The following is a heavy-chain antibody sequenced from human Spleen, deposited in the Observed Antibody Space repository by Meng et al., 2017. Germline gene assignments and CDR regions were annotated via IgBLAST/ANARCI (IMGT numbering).Heavy chain of an antibody. V-gene: IGHV1-2*06. CDR2: INPNSGGT. Sequence: ASVKVSCKASGYTFTGYYMHWVRQAPGQGLEWMGRINPNSGGTNYAQKFQGRVTMTRDTSISTAYMELSRLRSDDTAVYYCARVLQGYYGSGSYYSGGMDVWGQGTTVTVSS. J-gene: IGHJ6*02. CDR3: ARVLQGYYGSGSYYSGGMDV. CDR1: GYTFTGYY. D-gene: IGHD3-10*01.